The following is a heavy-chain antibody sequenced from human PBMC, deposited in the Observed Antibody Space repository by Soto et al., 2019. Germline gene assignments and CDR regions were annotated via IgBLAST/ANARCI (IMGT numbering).Heavy chain of an antibody. CDR3: ARGFSRVTTGSPQVVGYGMDV. D-gene: IGHD4-4*01. CDR2: IYHSGRT. CDR1: GGSIRSGGYS. Sequence: KTSETLSLTCAVSGGSIRSGGYSWSWIRQPPGKGREWIGYIYHSGRTYYNPSLKSRVTLSVARSKNQFPLKLSSVTAADTAVYYCARGFSRVTTGSPQVVGYGMDVWGQGTTVTVSS. J-gene: IGHJ6*02. V-gene: IGHV4-30-2*01.